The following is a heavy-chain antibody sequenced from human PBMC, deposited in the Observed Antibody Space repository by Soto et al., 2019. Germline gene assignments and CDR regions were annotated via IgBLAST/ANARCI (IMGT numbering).Heavy chain of an antibody. V-gene: IGHV3-30-3*01. D-gene: IGHD1-26*01. CDR3: AREVVLTKWYFDN. CDR2: TSSDGGTK. J-gene: IGHJ4*02. CDR1: GFTFSGYS. Sequence: GGSLRLSCATSGFTFSGYSMHWFRQAPGKGLEWVAVTSSDGGTKFYADSVKGRFTVSRDNSKNTLYLQMNSLRAEDTAVYLCAREVVLTKWYFDNWGQGISVTVSS.